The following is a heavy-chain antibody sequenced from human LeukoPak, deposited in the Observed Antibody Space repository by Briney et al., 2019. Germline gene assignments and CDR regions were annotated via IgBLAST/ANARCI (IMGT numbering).Heavy chain of an antibody. Sequence: SETLSLTCAVYGVSFSGYYWSWIRQPPGKGLEWIGEINHSGSTNYNPSLKSRVTISVDTSKNQFSLKLSSVTAADTAVYYCARGLMPRPYYYDSSGYYSLSYYYYGMDVWGQGTTVTVSS. CDR2: INHSGST. J-gene: IGHJ6*02. D-gene: IGHD3-22*01. CDR3: ARGLMPRPYYYDSSGYYSLSYYYYGMDV. CDR1: GVSFSGYY. V-gene: IGHV4-34*01.